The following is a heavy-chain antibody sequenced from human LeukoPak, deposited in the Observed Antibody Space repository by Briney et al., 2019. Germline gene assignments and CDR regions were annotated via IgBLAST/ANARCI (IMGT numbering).Heavy chain of an antibody. CDR3: AKDRGTSGWYSYDAFDI. Sequence: SLRDSRAAPGFTFSSYVMHWVRPAPGKRLGWDSGISWNSGRIGYPVSVKSRFTISRDNTKNSLYLQMNSLRAEDTALYYCAKDRGTSGWYSYDAFDIWGQGTMVTVSS. CDR2: ISWNSGRI. V-gene: IGHV3-9*01. D-gene: IGHD6-19*01. J-gene: IGHJ3*02. CDR1: GFTFSSYV.